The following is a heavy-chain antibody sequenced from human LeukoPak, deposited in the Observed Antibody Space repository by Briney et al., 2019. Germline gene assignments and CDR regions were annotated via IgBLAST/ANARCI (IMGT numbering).Heavy chain of an antibody. V-gene: IGHV1-3*01. CDR2: FNAGNGNT. Sequence: ASVKVSCKASGYTFTSYAMHWVRQAPGQRLEWMRWFNAGNGNTKYSQKFQGRVTITRDTSASTAYMELSSLRSEDTAVYYCARGGPNTAWQAVAETWGQGTLVTVSS. CDR1: GYTFTSYA. J-gene: IGHJ5*02. CDR3: ARGGPNTAWQAVAET. D-gene: IGHD6-19*01.